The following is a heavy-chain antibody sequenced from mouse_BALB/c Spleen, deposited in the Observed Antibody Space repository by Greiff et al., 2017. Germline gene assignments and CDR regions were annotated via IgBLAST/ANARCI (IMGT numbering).Heavy chain of an antibody. CDR1: GFTFSSYT. Sequence: EVKLVESGGGLVKPGGSLKLSCAASGFTFSSYTMSWVRQTPEKRLEWVATISSGGSYTYYPDSVKGRFTISRDNAKNTLYLQMSSLKSEDTAMYYCTRAYGVWGQGTTLTVSS. V-gene: IGHV5-6-4*01. J-gene: IGHJ2*01. D-gene: IGHD1-2*01. CDR3: TRAYGV. CDR2: ISSGGSYT.